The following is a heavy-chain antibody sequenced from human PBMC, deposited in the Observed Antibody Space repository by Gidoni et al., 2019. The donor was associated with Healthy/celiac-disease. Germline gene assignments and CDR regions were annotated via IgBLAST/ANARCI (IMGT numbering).Heavy chain of an antibody. Sequence: EVQLLESGGGLVQPGGSLRLSCAASGFTFSSYDMSWVSQAPGKGLEWVSAISGSGGSTYYADSVKGRFTISRDNSKNTLYLQMNSLRAEDTAVYYCAKVPDFWQHHYWGQGTLVTVSS. CDR1: GFTFSSYD. J-gene: IGHJ4*02. D-gene: IGHD3-3*01. CDR3: AKVPDFWQHHY. CDR2: ISGSGGST. V-gene: IGHV3-23*01.